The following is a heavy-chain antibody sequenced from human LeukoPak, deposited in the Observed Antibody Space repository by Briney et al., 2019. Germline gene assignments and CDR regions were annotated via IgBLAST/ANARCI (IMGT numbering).Heavy chain of an antibody. CDR3: AISPIAVAGRENWFDP. V-gene: IGHV4-34*01. Sequence: SETLSLTCAVYGGSFSGYYWSWIRQPPGKGLEWIGEINHSGSTNYNPSLKSRVTISVDTSKNQFSLKLSSVTAADTVVYYCAISPIAVAGRENWFDPWGQGTLVTVSS. J-gene: IGHJ5*02. CDR2: INHSGST. D-gene: IGHD6-19*01. CDR1: GGSFSGYY.